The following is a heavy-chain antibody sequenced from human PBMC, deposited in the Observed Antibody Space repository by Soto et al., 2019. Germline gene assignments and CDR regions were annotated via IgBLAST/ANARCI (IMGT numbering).Heavy chain of an antibody. J-gene: IGHJ4*02. CDR1: GGSISSNSYY. V-gene: IGHV4-39*01. D-gene: IGHD3-16*01. CDR3: ARHAAYDSVWGKSDGSDY. CDR2: MYYSGAT. Sequence: QLQLQESGPGLVKPSETLSLACTVSGGSISSNSYYWDWIRQPPGKGLEWIGSMYYSGATYHNPSLQSRVTISVDTSKNHFSLHLSSVTAADTAVYYCARHAAYDSVWGKSDGSDYWGQGTLVTVPS.